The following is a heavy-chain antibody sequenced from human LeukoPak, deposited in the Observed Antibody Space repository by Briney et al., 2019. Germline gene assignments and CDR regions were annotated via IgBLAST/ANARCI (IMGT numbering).Heavy chain of an antibody. D-gene: IGHD3-10*01. J-gene: IGHJ6*03. V-gene: IGHV3-21*01. CDR2: ISSSSSYI. CDR3: QRGESATNYYYMDV. CDR1: GFTFSSYS. Sequence: GGSLRLSCAASGFTFSSYSMNWVRQAPGKGLEWVSSISSSSSYIYYADSVKGRFTISRDNAKNSLYLQMHRLRAEEKVVYYCQRGESATNYYYMDVWGKGPTVTVSS.